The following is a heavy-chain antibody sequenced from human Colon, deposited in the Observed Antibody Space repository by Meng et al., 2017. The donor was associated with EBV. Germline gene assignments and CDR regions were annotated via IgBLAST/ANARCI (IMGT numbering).Heavy chain of an antibody. CDR3: VRDRPSWT. J-gene: IGHJ5*02. CDR2: VKPDGTST. V-gene: IGHV3-74*01. D-gene: IGHD3-3*01. CDR1: GFTFSTYW. Sequence: AQVLESVVVSVTPAASLSLSWTASGFTFSTYWIHWVRQVPGKGLIWDSRVKPDGTSTYYADSVRGRFTISRDNAKNTMYLQMNTLRAEDTAVYYCVRDRPSWTWGQGTLVTVSS.